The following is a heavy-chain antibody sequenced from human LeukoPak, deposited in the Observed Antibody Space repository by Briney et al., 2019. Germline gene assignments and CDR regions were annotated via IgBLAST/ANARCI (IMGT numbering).Heavy chain of an antibody. D-gene: IGHD6-19*01. V-gene: IGHV1-69*06. Sequence: EASVKVSCKASGGTFSSYAISWVRQAPGQGLEWMGGIIPIFGTANYAQKFQGRVTITADKSTSTAYMELSGLRSEDTAVYYCARDPGVAVADIPFWFDPWGQGTLVTVSS. J-gene: IGHJ5*02. CDR3: ARDPGVAVADIPFWFDP. CDR2: IIPIFGTA. CDR1: GGTFSSYA.